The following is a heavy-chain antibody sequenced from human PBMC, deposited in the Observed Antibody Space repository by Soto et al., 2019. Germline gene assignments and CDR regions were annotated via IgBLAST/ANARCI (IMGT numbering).Heavy chain of an antibody. Sequence: GGSLRLSCAASGFTFSSYGMHWVRQAPGKGLEWVAVISYDGSNKYYADSVKGRFTISRDNSKNTLYLQMNSLRAEDTAVYYCAKKSILWFGELFSYYYMAVWGKGTTVTVSS. V-gene: IGHV3-30*18. CDR1: GFTFSSYG. D-gene: IGHD3-10*01. CDR2: ISYDGSNK. CDR3: AKKSILWFGELFSYYYMAV. J-gene: IGHJ6*03.